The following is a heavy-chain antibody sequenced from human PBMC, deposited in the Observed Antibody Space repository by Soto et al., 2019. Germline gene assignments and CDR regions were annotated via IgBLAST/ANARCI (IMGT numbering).Heavy chain of an antibody. CDR2: MNPNSGNT. CDR3: ARRYGYNFNWLDS. CDR1: GYTFATYD. D-gene: IGHD1-20*01. Sequence: QVQLVQSGAEVKTPGASVKVSCKASGYTFATYDMNWVRQAPGQGLEWMGWMNPNSGNTGYAQKFQGRLTMTRDTALSVAHLEAGSLRNGDTAVYFCARRYGYNFNWLDSWGQGTLVTVSA. J-gene: IGHJ5*01. V-gene: IGHV1-8*01.